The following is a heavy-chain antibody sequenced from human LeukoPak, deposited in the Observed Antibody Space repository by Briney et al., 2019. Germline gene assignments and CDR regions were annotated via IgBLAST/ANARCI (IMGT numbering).Heavy chain of an antibody. V-gene: IGHV4-59*01. CDR2: IYYSGST. D-gene: IGHD6-19*01. J-gene: IGHJ4*02. Sequence: SETLSLTCTVSGGSISSYYWSWIRQPPGKGLEWIGYIYYSGSTNYNPSLKSRVTISVDTSNNQFSLKLSSVTAADTAVYYCATGIAVAGTPFDYWGQGTLVTVSS. CDR1: GGSISSYY. CDR3: ATGIAVAGTPFDY.